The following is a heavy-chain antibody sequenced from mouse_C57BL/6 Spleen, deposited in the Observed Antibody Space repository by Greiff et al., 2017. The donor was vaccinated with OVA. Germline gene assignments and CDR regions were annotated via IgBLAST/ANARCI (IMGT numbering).Heavy chain of an antibody. CDR2: INPSTGGT. CDR1: GYSFTGYY. J-gene: IGHJ1*03. V-gene: IGHV1-42*01. CDR3: ERKEPYSNYDWYFDV. Sequence: VQLQQSGPELVKPGASVKISCKASGYSFTGYYMNWVKQSPEKSLEWIGEINPSTGGTAYNQKFKAKATLTVDKSSSTAYMQIKSLTSEDSAVYYGERKEPYSNYDWYFDVWGTGTTVTVSS. D-gene: IGHD2-5*01.